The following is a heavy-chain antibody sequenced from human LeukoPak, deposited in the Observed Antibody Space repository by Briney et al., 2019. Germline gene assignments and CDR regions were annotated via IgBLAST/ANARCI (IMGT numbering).Heavy chain of an antibody. Sequence: PGGSLSHSCAASGFTFTSYAMSWVRQAPGKGLEWVSAISGSGGSTYYADSVKGRFTISRDNSKSTLFLQMNSLRAEDTAVYYCAKDPRVGSRVATPCHWGQGTLVTVSS. CDR1: GFTFTSYA. V-gene: IGHV3-23*01. D-gene: IGHD5-24*01. CDR2: ISGSGGST. CDR3: AKDPRVGSRVATPCH. J-gene: IGHJ4*02.